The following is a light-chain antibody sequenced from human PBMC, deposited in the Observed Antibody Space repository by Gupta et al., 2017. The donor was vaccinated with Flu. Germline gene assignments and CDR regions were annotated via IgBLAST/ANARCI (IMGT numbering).Light chain of an antibody. Sequence: SYELTQPPSVSVSPGQTASITCSGDKLGDKYACWYQQKPGQSPVLVIYQDSKRPPGIPARFSGSNSGNTATLTISGTQAMDEADYYCQAWDSIGVFGGGTKLTVL. J-gene: IGLJ2*01. CDR3: QAWDSIGV. V-gene: IGLV3-1*01. CDR2: QDS. CDR1: KLGDKY.